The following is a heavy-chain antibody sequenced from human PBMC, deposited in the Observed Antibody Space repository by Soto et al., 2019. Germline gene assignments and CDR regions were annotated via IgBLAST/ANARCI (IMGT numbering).Heavy chain of an antibody. CDR3: TGPDDYYDSSGQKHPLGY. CDR2: ISAYNGNT. V-gene: IGHV1-18*04. D-gene: IGHD3-22*01. CDR1: GYTFTSYG. Sequence: ASVKVSCKASGYTFTSYGISWVRQAPGQGLEWMGWISAYNGNTNYAQKLQGRVTMTTDTSTSTAYMELRSLRSDDTAVYYCTGPDDYYDSSGQKHPLGYWGQGTLVTVSS. J-gene: IGHJ4*02.